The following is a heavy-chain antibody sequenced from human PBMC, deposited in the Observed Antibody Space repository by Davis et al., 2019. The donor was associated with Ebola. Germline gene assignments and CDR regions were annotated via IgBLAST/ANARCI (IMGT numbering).Heavy chain of an antibody. CDR3: ARTGPGLGTPFDY. V-gene: IGHV3-48*02. Sequence: PGGSLRLSCAASGFTFSSYSMNWVRQAPGKGLEWVSYISSSSSTIYYADSVNGRFTISRDNAKNSLYLQTNSLRDEDTAVYYCARTGPGLGTPFDYWGQGTLVTVSS. D-gene: IGHD1-14*01. CDR1: GFTFSSYS. J-gene: IGHJ4*02. CDR2: ISSSSSTI.